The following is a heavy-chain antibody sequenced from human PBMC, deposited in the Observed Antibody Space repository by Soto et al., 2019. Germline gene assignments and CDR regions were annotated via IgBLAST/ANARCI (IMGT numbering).Heavy chain of an antibody. V-gene: IGHV2-5*02. J-gene: IGHJ4*02. CDR1: GFSLSTSGVG. CDR3: AHSSWFGESSTFDY. CDR2: IYWDDDK. Sequence: QITLKESGPTLVKPTQTLTLTCTFSGFSLSTSGVGVGWIRQPPGKALEWLALIYWDDDKRYSPSLKSRLTIXKXTXXHQVVLTMTNMDPVDTATYYCAHSSWFGESSTFDYWGQGTLVTVSS. D-gene: IGHD3-10*01.